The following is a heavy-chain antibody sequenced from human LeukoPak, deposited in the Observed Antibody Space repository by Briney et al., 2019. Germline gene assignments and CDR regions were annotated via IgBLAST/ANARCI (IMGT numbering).Heavy chain of an antibody. V-gene: IGHV3-30*18. Sequence: GRSLRLSCAASGFTFSSYGMHWVRQAPGKGLEWVAVMSYDGSNKYYADSVKGRFTISRDNSKNTLYLQMNSLRAEDTAVYYCAKIGSGYGDAFDIWGQGTMVTVSS. CDR1: GFTFSSYG. CDR2: MSYDGSNK. J-gene: IGHJ3*02. D-gene: IGHD2-2*03. CDR3: AKIGSGYGDAFDI.